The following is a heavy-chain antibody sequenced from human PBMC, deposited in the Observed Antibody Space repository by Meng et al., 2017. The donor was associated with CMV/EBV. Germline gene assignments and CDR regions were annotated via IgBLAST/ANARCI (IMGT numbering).Heavy chain of an antibody. J-gene: IGHJ6*02. Sequence: SETLSLTCTVSGGSISSGGYYWSWIRQHPGKGLEWIGYIYYSGSTYYNPSLKSRVTISVDTSKNQFSLKLSSVTAADTAVYYCARDRRVRGVIGYYYYGMDVWGQGTTVTVSS. D-gene: IGHD3-10*01. CDR3: ARDRRVRGVIGYYYYGMDV. CDR2: IYYSGST. V-gene: IGHV4-31*03. CDR1: GGSISSGGYY.